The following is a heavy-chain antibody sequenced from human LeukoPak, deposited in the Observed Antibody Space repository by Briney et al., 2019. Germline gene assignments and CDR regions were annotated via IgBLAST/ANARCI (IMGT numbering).Heavy chain of an antibody. J-gene: IGHJ4*02. D-gene: IGHD2-2*01. V-gene: IGHV1-69*13. Sequence: ASVKVSCKASGGTFSSYAISWVRQAPGQGLEWMGGIIPIFGTANYAQKFQGRVTITADESTSTAYMELSSLRSEDTAVYYCARGYCSSTSCYYFDYWGQGTLSPSPQ. CDR2: IIPIFGTA. CDR3: ARGYCSSTSCYYFDY. CDR1: GGTFSSYA.